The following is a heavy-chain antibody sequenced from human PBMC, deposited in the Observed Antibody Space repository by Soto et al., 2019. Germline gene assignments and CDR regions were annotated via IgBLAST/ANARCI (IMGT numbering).Heavy chain of an antibody. V-gene: IGHV3-48*02. CDR1: GFTFSSYS. J-gene: IGHJ6*02. CDR3: ATKTTVTTKYGMDV. CDR2: ISSSSSTI. Sequence: LRLSCAASGFTFSSYSMNWVGQAPGKGLEWVSYISSSSSTINHADSVKGRFTISRDNAKNSLYLQMNSLRDEDTAVYYCATKTTVTTKYGMDVWGQGTTVTVSS. D-gene: IGHD4-4*01.